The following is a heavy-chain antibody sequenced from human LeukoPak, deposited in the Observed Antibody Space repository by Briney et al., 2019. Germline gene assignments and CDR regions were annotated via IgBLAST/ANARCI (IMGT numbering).Heavy chain of an antibody. CDR1: GFTFSSYG. Sequence: AGGSLRLSCAASGFTFSSYGMHWVRQAPGKGLEWVAVISYDGSNKYYADSAKGRFTISRDNSKNTLYLQMNSLRAEDTAVYYCAKDSHDYGDPTFGDYWGQGTLVTVSS. CDR2: ISYDGSNK. CDR3: AKDSHDYGDPTFGDY. V-gene: IGHV3-30*18. J-gene: IGHJ4*02. D-gene: IGHD4-17*01.